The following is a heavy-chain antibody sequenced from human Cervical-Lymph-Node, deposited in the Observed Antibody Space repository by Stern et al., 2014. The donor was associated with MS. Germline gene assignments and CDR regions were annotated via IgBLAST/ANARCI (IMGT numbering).Heavy chain of an antibody. CDR2: IYHGGST. J-gene: IGHJ3*02. CDR3: ARSSTVTPNAFDI. D-gene: IGHD4-17*01. Sequence: LQLQESGSGLVTPSQTLSLTCAVSGGSISSGGYSWSWIRQPPGKGLEWIGSIYHGGSTYYTPSLKSRVTISVDRSKNQFSRKLSSVTAADTAVYYCARSSTVTPNAFDIWGQGTMVTVSS. CDR1: GGSISSGGYS. V-gene: IGHV4-30-2*01.